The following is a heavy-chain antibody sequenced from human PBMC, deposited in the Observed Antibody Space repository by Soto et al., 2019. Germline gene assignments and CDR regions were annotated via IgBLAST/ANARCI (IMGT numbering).Heavy chain of an antibody. Sequence: EASVKVSCKASGYTFNTYDINWLRQATGQGLEWMGWMNPESGSTGFAQSFQGRITLTRNTSLNTVYMEVSSLTNEDTAVYFCARSGGSGYYSAHYYGMDVWGPGTTVTVSS. CDR3: ARSGGSGYYSAHYYGMDV. D-gene: IGHD3-22*01. V-gene: IGHV1-8*01. CDR2: MNPESGST. J-gene: IGHJ6*02. CDR1: GYTFNTYD.